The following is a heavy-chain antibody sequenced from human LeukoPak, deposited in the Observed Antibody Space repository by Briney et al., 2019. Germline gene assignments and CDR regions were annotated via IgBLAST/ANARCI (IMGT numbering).Heavy chain of an antibody. Sequence: PSETLSLTCAVSGGSITGSNWWTWGRQPPGKGLEWIGEIYHSGSTNYNPSLKSRVTISVEKSNNQFSLKLNSMTAADTAVYYCARNAGNSDVDYWGQGILVTVSS. CDR1: GGSITGSNW. CDR3: ARNAGNSDVDY. D-gene: IGHD4-23*01. V-gene: IGHV4-4*02. J-gene: IGHJ4*02. CDR2: IYHSGST.